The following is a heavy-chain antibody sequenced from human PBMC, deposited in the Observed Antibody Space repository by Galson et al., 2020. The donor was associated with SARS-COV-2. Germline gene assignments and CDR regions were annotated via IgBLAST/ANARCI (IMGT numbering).Heavy chain of an antibody. CDR3: ARSVGEAFDN. J-gene: IGHJ4*02. D-gene: IGHD3-16*01. CDR2: ISSSATTV. V-gene: IGHV3-11*01. Sequence: GGSLRLSCAASTFTFSDYFMSWIRQAPGKGLEWVSYISSSATTVYYADSVKGRFTISRDNTKNSLYLQMNSLRAEDTAVYYCARSVGEAFDNWGQGTLVTVSS. CDR1: TFTFSDYF.